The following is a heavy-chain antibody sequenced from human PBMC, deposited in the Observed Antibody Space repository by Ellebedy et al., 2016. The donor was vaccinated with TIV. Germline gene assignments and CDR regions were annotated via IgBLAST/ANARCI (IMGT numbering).Heavy chain of an antibody. J-gene: IGHJ4*02. V-gene: IGHV4-59*01. CDR2: IYYSGST. CDR3: ARADSSGWAPDY. Sequence: SETLSLTCTVSGGSISSYYWSWIRQPPGKGLEWIGYIYYSGSTNYNHSLKSRVTISVDTSKNQFSLKLSSVTAADTAVYYCARADSSGWAPDYWGQGTLVTVSS. CDR1: GGSISSYY. D-gene: IGHD3-22*01.